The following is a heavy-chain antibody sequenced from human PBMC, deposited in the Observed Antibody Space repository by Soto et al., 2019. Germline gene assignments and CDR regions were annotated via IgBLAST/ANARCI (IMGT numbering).Heavy chain of an antibody. CDR3: PRAIKNYYCHSSGDVPGDS. CDR1: GFTFSSYG. Sequence: GGSLRLSCAASGFTFSSYGMHWVRQAPGKGLEWVAVIWYDGSNKYYADSVKGRFTISRDNSKNTLYLQMNSLRAEDTAVYYYPRAIKNYYCHSSGDVPGDSRGQGSVVTVSS. CDR2: IWYDGSNK. V-gene: IGHV3-33*01. J-gene: IGHJ4*02. D-gene: IGHD3-22*01.